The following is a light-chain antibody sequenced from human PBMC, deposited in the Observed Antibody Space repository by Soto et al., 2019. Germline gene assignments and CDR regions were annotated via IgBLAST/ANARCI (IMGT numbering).Light chain of an antibody. CDR3: SSFTSRFTFV. Sequence: QSVLAQPASVSGSPGQSIAISCTGTRXDGGAYNYVFWYQQHPGKTPKLMISEVTNRPSGVSDRFSGSKSGNTAFLTISGLQAEDEADYYCSSFTSRFTFVFGTGTKVTVL. V-gene: IGLV2-14*01. CDR1: RXDGGAYNY. CDR2: EVT. J-gene: IGLJ1*01.